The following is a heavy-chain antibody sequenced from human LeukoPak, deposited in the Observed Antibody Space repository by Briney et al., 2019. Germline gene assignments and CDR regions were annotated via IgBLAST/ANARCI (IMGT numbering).Heavy chain of an antibody. V-gene: IGHV3-23*01. CDR3: AKDHEVRGVMFDP. CDR1: GYTFSSYA. J-gene: IGHJ5*02. Sequence: GGSLRLCCAASGYTFSSYAMSWVRQAPGKGLEWVSAISGSGGSTYYADSVKGRFTISRDNSKNTLYLQMNSLRAEDTAVYYCAKDHEVRGVMFDPWGQGTLVTVSS. CDR2: ISGSGGST. D-gene: IGHD3-10*01.